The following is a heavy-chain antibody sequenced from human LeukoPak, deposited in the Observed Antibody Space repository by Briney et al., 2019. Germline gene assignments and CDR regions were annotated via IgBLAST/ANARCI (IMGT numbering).Heavy chain of an antibody. V-gene: IGHV1-18*01. D-gene: IGHD3-22*01. CDR3: AITLDSSGYPNAEYFQH. J-gene: IGHJ1*01. CDR1: GYTFTSYG. Sequence: ASVKVSCKASGYTFTSYGISWVRQAPGQGLEWMGWIRVYNGNTNYAQKLQGRVTMTTDTSTSTAYMELRSLRSDDTAVYYCAITLDSSGYPNAEYFQHWGQGTLVTVSS. CDR2: IRVYNGNT.